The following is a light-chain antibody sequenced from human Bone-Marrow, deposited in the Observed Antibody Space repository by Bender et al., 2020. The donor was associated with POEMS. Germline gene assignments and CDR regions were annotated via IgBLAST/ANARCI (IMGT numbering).Light chain of an antibody. V-gene: IGLV1-44*01. Sequence: QSALTQPSSVTGAPGQRVILSCSGSNSNIGSNFVTWYQQFPGAAPRLIMYKRNQRVSGVHERFSASKSGTSASLAISGLRSDDEADYYCAAWDDNMKGWVFGGGTKVTVL. CDR1: NSNIGSNF. CDR2: KRN. J-gene: IGLJ3*02. CDR3: AAWDDNMKGWV.